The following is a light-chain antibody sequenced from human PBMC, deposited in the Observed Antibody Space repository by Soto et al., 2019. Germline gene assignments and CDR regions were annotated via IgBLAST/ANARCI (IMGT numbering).Light chain of an antibody. Sequence: EIVLTQSPATLSLSPCQRATLSCNASQSVFDYIAWYHQKPGQAPRLLIYEASIRATGVPARFSGSGSGTEFTLTISSLGPEDFAVYYCQERSNWPSLSFGRGTKVDIK. CDR1: QSVFDY. CDR2: EAS. CDR3: QERSNWPSLS. V-gene: IGKV3-11*01. J-gene: IGKJ3*01.